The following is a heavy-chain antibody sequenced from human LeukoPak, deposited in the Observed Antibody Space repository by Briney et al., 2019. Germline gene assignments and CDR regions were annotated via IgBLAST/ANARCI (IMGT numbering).Heavy chain of an antibody. CDR3: ATEGSGWLPNS. J-gene: IGHJ4*02. CDR1: GFTFSSYS. Sequence: GGSLRLSCAASGFTFSSYSMNWVRQAPGKGLEWVSSISSSSSYIYYADSVKGRFTISRDNAKNSLYLQMNSLRAEDTAVYYCATEGSGWLPNSWGQGTLVTVSS. D-gene: IGHD6-19*01. CDR2: ISSSSSYI. V-gene: IGHV3-21*01.